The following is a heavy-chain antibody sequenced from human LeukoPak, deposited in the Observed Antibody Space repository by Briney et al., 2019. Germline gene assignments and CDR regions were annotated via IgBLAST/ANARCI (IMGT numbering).Heavy chain of an antibody. V-gene: IGHV3-7*01. Sequence: GGSLRLSCEGSGFSFSSYWMTWVRQSPGKGPEWVANIKQDESERYTVDSVKGRFTISRDNAKNSVYLHMNSLRAEDTALYYCARLSAYYYGSFFYYYMDVWGKGATVTVSS. J-gene: IGHJ6*03. CDR1: GFSFSSYW. CDR3: ARLSAYYYGSFFYYYMDV. CDR2: IKQDESER. D-gene: IGHD3-10*01.